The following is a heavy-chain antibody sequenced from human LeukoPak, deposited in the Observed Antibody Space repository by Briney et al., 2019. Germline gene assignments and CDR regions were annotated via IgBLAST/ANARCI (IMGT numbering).Heavy chain of an antibody. Sequence: GGSLRLSCAASGFTFRTYAIHWVRQAPGKGLEWVAVISYDGGNKYYADSVKGRFTISRDNPKSTLYLQMNSLRLEDTAVYYCARGGDSSSWYYYFDYWGQGTLVTVSS. D-gene: IGHD6-13*01. CDR2: ISYDGGNK. V-gene: IGHV3-30-3*01. J-gene: IGHJ4*02. CDR3: ARGGDSSSWYYYFDY. CDR1: GFTFRTYA.